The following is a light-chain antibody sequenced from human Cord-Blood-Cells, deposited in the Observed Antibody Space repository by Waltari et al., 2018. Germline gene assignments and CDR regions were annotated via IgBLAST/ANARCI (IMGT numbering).Light chain of an antibody. CDR2: AAS. Sequence: QVTQSPTPLSASVRDRVTITCRASQSISSYLNWYQQKPGKAPKLLIYAASSLQSGVPSRFSGSGSGTDFTLTISSLQPEDFATYYCQQSYSTPLTFGGGTKVEIK. J-gene: IGKJ4*01. CDR3: QQSYSTPLT. V-gene: IGKV1-39*01. CDR1: QSISSY.